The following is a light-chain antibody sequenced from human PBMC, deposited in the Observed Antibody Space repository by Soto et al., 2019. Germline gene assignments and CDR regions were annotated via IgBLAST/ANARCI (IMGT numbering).Light chain of an antibody. CDR2: DAS. V-gene: IGKV1-5*01. CDR3: QQYNNWPPIT. Sequence: DIQMTQSPATLSASVGDRVTIPCRASQSISSWLAWYQQKPGTAPKLLIYDASSLESGVPARFSGSGSGTEFTLTISSLQSEDFAVYYCQQYNNWPPITFGQGTRLEIK. CDR1: QSISSW. J-gene: IGKJ5*01.